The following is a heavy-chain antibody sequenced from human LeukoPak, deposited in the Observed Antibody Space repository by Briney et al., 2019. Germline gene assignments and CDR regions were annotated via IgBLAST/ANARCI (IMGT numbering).Heavy chain of an antibody. Sequence: ASVKVSCKASGYTFTIYGVSWVRQAPGQGLEWMGWISAYNGNTNYAQKLQGRVTMTTDTSTSTAYMELRSLRSDDTAVYYCARDRSQTSYYDSSGYRTYDYWGQGTLVTVSS. J-gene: IGHJ4*02. CDR2: ISAYNGNT. CDR1: GYTFTIYG. D-gene: IGHD3-22*01. V-gene: IGHV1-18*01. CDR3: ARDRSQTSYYDSSGYRTYDY.